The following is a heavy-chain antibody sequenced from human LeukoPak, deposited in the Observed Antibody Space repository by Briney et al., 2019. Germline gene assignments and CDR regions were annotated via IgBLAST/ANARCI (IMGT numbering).Heavy chain of an antibody. Sequence: GGSLRLSCAASGFTFSNYGMHWVRQAPGKGLEWVAVVWYDGSNKYYADSVKGRFTISRDNSKNTLYLQMNSLRAEDTAVYYCARDVSDSGNYYPDAFDIWGQGTMVTVSS. D-gene: IGHD3-10*01. CDR1: GFTFSNYG. CDR3: ARDVSDSGNYYPDAFDI. V-gene: IGHV3-33*01. CDR2: VWYDGSNK. J-gene: IGHJ3*02.